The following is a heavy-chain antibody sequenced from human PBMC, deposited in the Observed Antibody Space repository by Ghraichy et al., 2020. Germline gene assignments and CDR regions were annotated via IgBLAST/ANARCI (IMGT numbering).Heavy chain of an antibody. CDR1: GYTFTGYY. J-gene: IGHJ4*02. CDR3: ARTRYADPSVYFDY. D-gene: IGHD2-2*01. CDR2: INPNSGGS. Sequence: ASVKVSCKASGYTFTGYYIHWVRQAPGQGLEWMGWINPNSGGSTYAQRFQGRVTMTRDTSISTAYMELSRLKSDDSAVYFCARTRYADPSVYFDYWGQGTLATVSS. V-gene: IGHV1-2*02.